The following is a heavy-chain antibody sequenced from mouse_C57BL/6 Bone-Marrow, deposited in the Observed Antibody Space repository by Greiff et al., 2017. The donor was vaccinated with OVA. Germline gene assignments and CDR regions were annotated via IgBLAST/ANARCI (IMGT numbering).Heavy chain of an antibody. Sequence: EVKVVESGGGLVQSGRSLRLSCATSGFTFSDFYMEWVRQAPGKGLEWIAASRNKANDYTTEYSASVKGRFIVSRDTSQSILYLQMNALRAEDTAIYYCARDATTAAYWYFDVWGTGTTVTVSS. J-gene: IGHJ1*03. CDR2: SRNKANDYTT. V-gene: IGHV7-1*01. CDR3: ARDATTAAYWYFDV. D-gene: IGHD1-2*01. CDR1: GFTFSDFY.